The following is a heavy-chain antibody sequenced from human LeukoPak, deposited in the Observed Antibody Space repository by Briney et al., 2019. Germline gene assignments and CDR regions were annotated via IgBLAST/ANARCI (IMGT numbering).Heavy chain of an antibody. CDR3: AAGTRSSDY. Sequence: SETLSLTCTVFGGSISSSGYYWSWIPQHPEKGLEWIGYIYYSGSTYYNPSLKSRIAISLDTSKNQFSLRLSSVTAADTAVYFCAAGTRSSDYWGQGALVIVSS. V-gene: IGHV4-31*03. CDR1: GGSISSSGYY. J-gene: IGHJ4*02. D-gene: IGHD6-13*01. CDR2: IYYSGST.